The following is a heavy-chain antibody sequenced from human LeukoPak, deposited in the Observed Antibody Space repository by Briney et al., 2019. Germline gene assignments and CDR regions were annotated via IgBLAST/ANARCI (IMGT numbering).Heavy chain of an antibody. J-gene: IGHJ5*01. CDR2: INPNTGGT. V-gene: IGHV1-2*02. D-gene: IGHD2/OR15-2a*01. CDR1: GDTFTAYY. Sequence: ASVKVSCTASGDTFTAYYMHWVRQTPGHGLEWMGWINPNTGGTNYAQKFQGRVTLTRDTSISTGYMELSRLGPDDTALYYCARDVDPYCNERSCYDSWGQGTLVTVSS. CDR3: ARDVDPYCNERSCYDS.